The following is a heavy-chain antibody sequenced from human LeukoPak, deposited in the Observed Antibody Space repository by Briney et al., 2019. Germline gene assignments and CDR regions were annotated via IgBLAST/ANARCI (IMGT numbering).Heavy chain of an antibody. J-gene: IGHJ5*02. CDR2: IIPIFGTA. CDR3: ARGVEGYNLNWFDP. Sequence: SVKVSCKASGGTFISYAISWVRQAPGQGLEWMGGIIPIFGTANYAQKFQGRVTITADESTSTAYMELSSLRSEDTAVYYCARGVEGYNLNWFDPWGQGTLVTVSS. D-gene: IGHD5-24*01. V-gene: IGHV1-69*01. CDR1: GGTFISYA.